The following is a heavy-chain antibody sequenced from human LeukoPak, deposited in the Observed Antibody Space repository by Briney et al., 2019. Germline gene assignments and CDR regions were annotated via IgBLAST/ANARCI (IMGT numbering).Heavy chain of an antibody. D-gene: IGHD1-26*01. Sequence: PGGPLRLSCAASGFTFSSYSMNWVRQAPGKGLEWVSSISSSSSYIYYADSVKGRFTISRDNAKNSLYLQMNSLRAEDTAVYYCARAPSAEDTFDIWGQGTMVTVSS. CDR2: ISSSSSYI. J-gene: IGHJ3*02. V-gene: IGHV3-21*01. CDR3: ARAPSAEDTFDI. CDR1: GFTFSSYS.